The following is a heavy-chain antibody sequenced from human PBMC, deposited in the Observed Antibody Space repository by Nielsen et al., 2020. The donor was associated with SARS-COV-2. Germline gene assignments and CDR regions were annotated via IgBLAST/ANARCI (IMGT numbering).Heavy chain of an antibody. D-gene: IGHD2-15*01. CDR2: ISYDGSNK. Sequence: GESLKISCTASGFTFSTYGMHWVRQAPGKGLELVAAISYDGSNKYYVDSVKGRFTISRDNSKNTLYLQMSSLREEDTAVYYCAKDWTAIVVVPSGGVDYWGQGTLVTVSS. V-gene: IGHV3-30*18. J-gene: IGHJ4*02. CDR3: AKDWTAIVVVPSGGVDY. CDR1: GFTFSTYG.